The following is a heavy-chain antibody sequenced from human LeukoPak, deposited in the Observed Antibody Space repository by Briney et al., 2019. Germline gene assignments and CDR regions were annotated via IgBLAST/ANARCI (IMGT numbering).Heavy chain of an antibody. CDR3: AREYCGGDCYLD. D-gene: IGHD2-21*02. CDR1: GFTVSSNY. V-gene: IGHV3-53*01. J-gene: IGHJ4*02. Sequence: GGSLRLSCAASGFTVSSNYMSWVRQAPGKGLEWVSVIYSGGSTYYADSVKGRFTISRDNAKNMLYLQMNSLRAEDTAVYYCAREYCGGDCYLDWGQGTLVTVSS. CDR2: IYSGGST.